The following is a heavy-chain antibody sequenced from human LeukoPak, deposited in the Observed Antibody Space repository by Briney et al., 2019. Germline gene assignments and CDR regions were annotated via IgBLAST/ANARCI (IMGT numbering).Heavy chain of an antibody. V-gene: IGHV3-48*03. J-gene: IGHJ5*02. CDR1: GFTFSSYE. CDR2: ISSSGSTI. D-gene: IGHD6-19*01. Sequence: QSGGSLRLSCAASGFTFSSYEMNWVRQAPGKGLEWVSYISSSGSTIYYADSVKGRFTISRDNAKNSLYLRMNSLRAEDTAVYYCAREIGSSGGAWGQGTLVTVSS. CDR3: AREIGSSGGA.